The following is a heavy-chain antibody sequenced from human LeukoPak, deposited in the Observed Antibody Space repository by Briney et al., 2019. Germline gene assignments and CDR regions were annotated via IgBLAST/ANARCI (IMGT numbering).Heavy chain of an antibody. D-gene: IGHD6-13*01. V-gene: IGHV3-21*05. CDR1: GFTFSSYE. CDR3: ARGGQQLFD. CDR2: ISSSSSYI. J-gene: IGHJ4*02. Sequence: GGSLRLSCAASGFTFSSYEMNWVRQAPGKGLEWVSYISSSSSYIYYADSVKGRFTISRDNAKNSLYLQMNSLRAEDTAVYYCARGGQQLFDWGQGTLVTVSS.